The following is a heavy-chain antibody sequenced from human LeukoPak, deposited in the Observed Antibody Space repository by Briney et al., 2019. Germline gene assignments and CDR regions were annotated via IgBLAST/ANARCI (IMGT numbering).Heavy chain of an antibody. V-gene: IGHV4-31*03. J-gene: IGHJ6*02. Sequence: PSETLSLTCTVSGGSISSSSYYWGWIRQHPGKGLEWIGYIYYSGSTYYNPSLKSRVTISVDTSKNKFSLKLSSVTAADTAVYYRARTPESNVGPNYGMDVWGQGTTVTVSS. CDR1: GGSISSSSYY. CDR3: ARTPESNVGPNYGMDV. CDR2: IYYSGST. D-gene: IGHD4-11*01.